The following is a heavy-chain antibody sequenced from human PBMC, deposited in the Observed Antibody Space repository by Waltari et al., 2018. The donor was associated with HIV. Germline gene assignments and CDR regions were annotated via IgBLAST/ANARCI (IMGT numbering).Heavy chain of an antibody. Sequence: QVQLVQSGAEVKKPGASVKVSCKAFGYSFTGYYMHWVRQAPGQGLEWMGWINPNSGGTNYAQKFQARVTLTMDTSISTTYMELSRLRSDDTAVYYCAREGPGSAVTTGVDYYYYGMDVWGQGTTVTVSS. CDR1: GYSFTGYY. CDR2: INPNSGGT. J-gene: IGHJ6*02. V-gene: IGHV1-2*02. D-gene: IGHD4-17*01. CDR3: AREGPGSAVTTGVDYYYYGMDV.